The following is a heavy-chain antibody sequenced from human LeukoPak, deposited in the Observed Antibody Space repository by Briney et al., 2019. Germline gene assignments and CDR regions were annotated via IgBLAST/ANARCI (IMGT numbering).Heavy chain of an antibody. CDR1: GFTFSNYA. CDR3: AKGRALFGELYMDV. D-gene: IGHD3-10*02. V-gene: IGHV3-23*01. J-gene: IGHJ6*03. CDR2: ISASGGTT. Sequence: PGGSLRLSCVASGFTFSNYAMSWVRQAPGKGLDWVSHISASGGTTYYSDSVKGRFTISRDNSKSTLFLQMNSLRAEDTAVYYCAKGRALFGELYMDVWGKGTTVTISS.